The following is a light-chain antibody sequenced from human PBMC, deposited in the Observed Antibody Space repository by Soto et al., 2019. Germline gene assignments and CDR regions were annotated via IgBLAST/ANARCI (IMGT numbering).Light chain of an antibody. Sequence: QSALTQPPSASGSPGQSVTISCTGTSSDVGGYHFVSWYQQHPGKAPKIIIYEVSKRASGVPDRFSGSKSGNTASLTVSGLQLDDEADYYCNSYGGSSNVVFGGGTKLTVL. V-gene: IGLV2-8*01. CDR1: SSDVGGYHF. J-gene: IGLJ2*01. CDR3: NSYGGSSNVV. CDR2: EVS.